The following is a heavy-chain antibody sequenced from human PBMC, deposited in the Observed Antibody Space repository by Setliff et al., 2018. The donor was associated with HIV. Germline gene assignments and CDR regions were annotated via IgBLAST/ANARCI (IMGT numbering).Heavy chain of an antibody. CDR2: IYTTGST. D-gene: IGHD6-6*01. V-gene: IGHV4-61*09. CDR1: GGSISSGPYY. CDR3: ARGHYSSSSG. Sequence: SETLSLTCTVSGGSISSGPYYWSWIRQPAGKGLEWIGHIYTTGSTNYNPSLKSRVTISGDTSKNQFSLKLSSVTAADTAVYYCARGHYSSSSGWGQGTLVTVSS. J-gene: IGHJ4*02.